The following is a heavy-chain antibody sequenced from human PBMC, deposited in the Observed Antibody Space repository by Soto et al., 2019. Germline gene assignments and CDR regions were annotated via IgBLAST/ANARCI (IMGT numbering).Heavy chain of an antibody. Sequence: PGGSLRLSCAASGFTFSSYAMSWVRQSPGKGLEWVSAISGSGGSTYYADSVKGRFTISRDNSKNTLYLQMNSLRAEDTAVYYCAKVTQLRLAAAGKTSNYYGMDVWGQGTTVTVSS. CDR1: GFTFSSYA. CDR2: ISGSGGST. V-gene: IGHV3-23*01. J-gene: IGHJ6*02. CDR3: AKVTQLRLAAAGKTSNYYGMDV. D-gene: IGHD6-13*01.